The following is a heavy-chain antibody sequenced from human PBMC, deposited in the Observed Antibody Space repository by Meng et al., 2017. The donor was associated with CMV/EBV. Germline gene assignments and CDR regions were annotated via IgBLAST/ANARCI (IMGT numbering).Heavy chain of an antibody. Sequence: GESLKISCAASGFTFSSYGMHWVRQAPGKGLEWVAFIRYDGSNKYYADSVKGRFTISRDNSKNTLYLQMNSLRAEDTAVYYCAKTIGYCSSTSCYKPLYYYYGMGVWGQGTTVTVSS. CDR2: IRYDGSNK. CDR3: AKTIGYCSSTSCYKPLYYYYGMGV. J-gene: IGHJ6*02. CDR1: GFTFSSYG. D-gene: IGHD2-2*02. V-gene: IGHV3-30*02.